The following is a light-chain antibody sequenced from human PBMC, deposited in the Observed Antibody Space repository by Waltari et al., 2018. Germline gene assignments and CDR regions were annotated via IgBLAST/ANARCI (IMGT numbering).Light chain of an antibody. CDR1: QDIDDE. V-gene: IGKV5-2*01. CDR2: EAT. Sequence: ETTLTQSPAFMSATPRDKVNITCRASQDIDDEMNLYQQKPGEGAIFIIQEATTLVPGIPPRFSGSVYGTDFTLTINNIQSEDVASYFCLEHDNFPTHTFGQGTKLEIK. CDR3: LEHDNFPTHT. J-gene: IGKJ2*01.